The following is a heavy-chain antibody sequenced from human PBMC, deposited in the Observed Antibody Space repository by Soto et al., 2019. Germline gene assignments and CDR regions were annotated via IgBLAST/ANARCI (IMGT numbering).Heavy chain of an antibody. CDR1: GGFIRSSRDY. V-gene: IGHV4-39*01. J-gene: IGHJ4*02. CDR2: IYYSGST. Sequence: TSETLSLTCTVSGGFIRSSRDYWGWFRQPPGKGLEWIGSIYYSGSTYYNPSLKSRVTISVDTSKNQFSLKLSSVTAADTAVYYCARGYGRNFDYWGQGALVTVSS. D-gene: IGHD5-18*01. CDR3: ARGYGRNFDY.